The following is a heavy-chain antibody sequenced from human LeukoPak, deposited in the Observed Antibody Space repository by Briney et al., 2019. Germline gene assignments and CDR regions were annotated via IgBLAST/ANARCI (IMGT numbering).Heavy chain of an antibody. CDR3: TRSGGSGSYSGY. J-gene: IGHJ4*02. Sequence: PGGSLRLSCAASGITFSGSAIHWVRQASGKGLEWVGRIRSKANSYATAYAVSVKGRFTISRDDSKNTAYLQMNSLKAEDTAVYYCTRSGGSGSYSGYWGQGTLVTVSS. D-gene: IGHD3-10*01. CDR1: GITFSGSA. CDR2: IRSKANSYAT. V-gene: IGHV3-73*01.